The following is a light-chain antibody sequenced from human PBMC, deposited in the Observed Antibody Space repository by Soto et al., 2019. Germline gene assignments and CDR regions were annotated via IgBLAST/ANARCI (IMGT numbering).Light chain of an antibody. Sequence: IVLRKTLANGSVSPGENYTLSCRASQNLHSFLNWYQQRPGQAPRPLIYDGSKRAAGVPDRISGDGSGTDYTLTISSLEPEDFAVYYCQQRTRWPMTFGQGGLLEVK. J-gene: IGKJ5*01. V-gene: IGKV3-11*01. CDR1: QNLHSF. CDR2: DGS. CDR3: QQRTRWPMT.